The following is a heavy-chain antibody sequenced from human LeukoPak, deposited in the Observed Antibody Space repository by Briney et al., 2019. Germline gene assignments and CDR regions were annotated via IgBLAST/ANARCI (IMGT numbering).Heavy chain of an antibody. CDR3: ARASYSSSWYAVDY. J-gene: IGHJ4*02. D-gene: IGHD6-13*01. CDR2: IYYSGST. CDR1: GGSIGSYY. V-gene: IGHV4-59*08. Sequence: SETLSLTCTVSGGSIGSYYWSWIRQPPGKGLEWIGYIYYSGSTNYNPSLKSRVTISVDTSKDQFSLKLSSVTAADTAVYYCARASYSSSWYAVDYWGQGTLVTVSS.